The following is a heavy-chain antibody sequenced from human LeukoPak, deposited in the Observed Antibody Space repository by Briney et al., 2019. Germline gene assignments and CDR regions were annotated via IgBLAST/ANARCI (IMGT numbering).Heavy chain of an antibody. CDR2: IYYSGIT. D-gene: IGHD4-17*01. CDR3: ARRQDYADYDLGAFDI. CDR1: GGSIRSYY. J-gene: IGHJ3*02. V-gene: IGHV4-59*01. Sequence: SETLSLTCTVSGGSIRSYYWSWILLPPGEGLEWIGYIYYSGITKYNPSLKSRVTISADTSRNQVSLKLNSVTAADTAVYYCARRQDYADYDLGAFDIWGQGTMVTVSS.